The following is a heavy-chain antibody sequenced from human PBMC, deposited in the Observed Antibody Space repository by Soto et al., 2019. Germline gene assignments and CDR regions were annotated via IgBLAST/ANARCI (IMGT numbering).Heavy chain of an antibody. CDR2: IRVNNGDT. CDR3: ARDGPMDRAFDI. V-gene: IGHV1-18*01. Sequence: ASVKVSCKASGYTFTNSGFSWVRQAPGQGLEWVGWIRVNNGDTHYAQKLQGRVTMTTDTSTSTAYMELRSLRSDDTAVYYCARDGPMDRAFDIWGQGTMVTVSS. CDR1: GYTFTNSG. D-gene: IGHD3-10*01. J-gene: IGHJ3*02.